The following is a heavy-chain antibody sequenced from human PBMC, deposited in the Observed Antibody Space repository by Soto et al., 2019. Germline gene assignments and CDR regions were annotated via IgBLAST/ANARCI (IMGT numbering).Heavy chain of an antibody. CDR3: AAERAYFHDSNGYLSIDF. CDR1: GFSFSDAW. V-gene: IGHV3-15*07. D-gene: IGHD3-22*01. Sequence: EVQLVESGGGLVKPGGSLRLSCAASGFSFSDAWLNWVRQAPGKGLEWVGRVKSKTDGETADYATFVKGRFTISRDDSKKALYLQMKRLKTEDTAVYYCAAERAYFHDSNGYLSIDFWGQGTLVTVSS. CDR2: VKSKTDGETA. J-gene: IGHJ4*02.